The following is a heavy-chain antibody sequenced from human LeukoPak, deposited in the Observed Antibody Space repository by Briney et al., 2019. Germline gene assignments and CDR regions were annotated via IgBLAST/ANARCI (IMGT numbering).Heavy chain of an antibody. J-gene: IGHJ4*02. Sequence: GASVKVSCKASGYTFTSYGISWVRQAPGQGLEWMGWINPNSGGTNYAQKFQGRVTMTRDTSISTAYMELSRLRSDDTAVYYCARVNGLEILAVLGYYFDYWGQGTLVTVSS. V-gene: IGHV1-2*02. CDR2: INPNSGGT. CDR1: GYTFTSYG. D-gene: IGHD3-9*01. CDR3: ARVNGLEILAVLGYYFDY.